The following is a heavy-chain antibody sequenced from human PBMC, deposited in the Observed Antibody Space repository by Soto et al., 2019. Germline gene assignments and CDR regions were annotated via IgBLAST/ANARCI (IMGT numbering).Heavy chain of an antibody. Sequence: SETLSLTCAVYGGSLSGYYWSWIRQPPGKGLEWIGEINHSGSTNYNPSLKSRVTISVDTSKNQFSLKLSSVTAADTAVYYCARGVVVVVPAALYYYYYYGMDVWGQGTTVTVSS. CDR3: ARGVVVVVPAALYYYYYYGMDV. J-gene: IGHJ6*02. D-gene: IGHD2-2*01. V-gene: IGHV4-34*01. CDR2: INHSGST. CDR1: GGSLSGYY.